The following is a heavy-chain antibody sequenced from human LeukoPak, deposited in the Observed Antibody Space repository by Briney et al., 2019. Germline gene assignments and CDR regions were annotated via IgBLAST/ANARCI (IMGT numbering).Heavy chain of an antibody. V-gene: IGHV4-59*08. CDR1: GASIGSYY. Sequence: SETLSLTCTVTGASIGSYYWSWIRQPPGKGLEWIGHIYDTGYTNYNPSLKTRVTISVDTSKNQFSLKLSSVTAADTAVYYCARRVRGGHVNFDYWGQGTLVTVSS. CDR3: ARRVRGGHVNFDY. J-gene: IGHJ4*02. CDR2: IYDTGYT. D-gene: IGHD3-10*01.